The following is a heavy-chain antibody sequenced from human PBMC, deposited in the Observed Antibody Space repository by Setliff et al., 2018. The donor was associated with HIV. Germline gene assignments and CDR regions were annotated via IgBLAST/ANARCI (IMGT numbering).Heavy chain of an antibody. CDR3: ARVGYCSSTSCYDY. D-gene: IGHD2-2*01. Sequence: GGSLRLSCVASGMTFSDAWMTWVRQAPGKGLEWVGRIKSKEDGGTREYADSVKGRFTVSRDNAKNSLYLQMNSLRAEDTAVYYCARVGYCSSTSCYDYWGQGTLVTVSS. J-gene: IGHJ4*02. CDR1: GMTFSDAW. V-gene: IGHV3-11*04. CDR2: IKSKEDGGTR.